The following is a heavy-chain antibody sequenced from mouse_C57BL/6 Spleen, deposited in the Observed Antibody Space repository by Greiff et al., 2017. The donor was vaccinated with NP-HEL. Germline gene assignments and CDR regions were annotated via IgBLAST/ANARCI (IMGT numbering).Heavy chain of an antibody. V-gene: IGHV1-26*01. Sequence: EVQLQQSGPELVKPGASVKISCKASGYTFTDYYMNWVKQSHGKSLEWIGDINPNNGGTSYNQKFKGKATLTVDKSSSTAYMGIRSLTSEDSAVYYCERKDYYFDDWGQGTTLTVSS. J-gene: IGHJ2*01. CDR2: INPNNGGT. CDR1: GYTFTDYY. CDR3: ERKDYYFDD.